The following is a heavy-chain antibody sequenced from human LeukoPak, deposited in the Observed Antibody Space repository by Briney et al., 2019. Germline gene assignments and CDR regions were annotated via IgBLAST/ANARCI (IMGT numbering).Heavy chain of an antibody. Sequence: PSETLSLTCTVSGYSISSGYYWGWIRQPPGKGLEWIGSIYHSGSTYYNPSLKSRVTISVDTSKNQFSLKLRSVTAADTAVYYCARTRYYYNSRSYGAPYYFDYWGQGTLVTVSS. J-gene: IGHJ4*02. V-gene: IGHV4-38-2*02. CDR2: IYHSGST. CDR3: ARTRYYYNSRSYGAPYYFDY. CDR1: GYSISSGYY. D-gene: IGHD3-10*01.